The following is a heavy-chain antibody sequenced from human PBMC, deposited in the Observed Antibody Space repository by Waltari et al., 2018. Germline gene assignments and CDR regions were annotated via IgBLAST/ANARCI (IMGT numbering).Heavy chain of an antibody. V-gene: IGHV4-38-2*02. CDR3: AEEGNTTAGLFDS. CDR1: GHSVTNDVY. D-gene: IGHD6-25*01. Sequence: QVQLRESGPGLVRSSETLSLTCTVSGHSVTNDVYWAWIRQSPGGGLEWIASIYQTGSSHYNSSLKSRVSISTDMSTKQFFLTLTHLTAADTAVYYCAEEGNTTAGLFDSWGQGTLVTVSS. J-gene: IGHJ4*02. CDR2: IYQTGSS.